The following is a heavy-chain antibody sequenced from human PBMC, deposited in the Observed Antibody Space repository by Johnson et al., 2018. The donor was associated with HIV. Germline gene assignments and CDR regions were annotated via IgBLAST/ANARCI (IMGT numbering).Heavy chain of an antibody. Sequence: VLLVESGGGLVQPGGSLRLSCAASGFTFSNYWMGWVRQAPGRGLDWVGNINQDGTEKSYADSVKGRFTLSRDTAKNSLFLQMNSLTVEDTAVYYCARSQFVALAVFIRWGQWTTGTVCS. CDR2: INQDGTEK. CDR3: ARSQFVALAVFIR. CDR1: GFTFSNYW. V-gene: IGHV3-7*01. J-gene: IGHJ3*01. D-gene: IGHD2-21*01.